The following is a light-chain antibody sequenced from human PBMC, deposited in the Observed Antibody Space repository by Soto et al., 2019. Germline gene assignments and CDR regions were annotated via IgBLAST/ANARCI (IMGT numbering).Light chain of an antibody. CDR3: QVWDTGSDHLV. CDR1: NIGSKS. V-gene: IGLV3-21*04. CDR2: YDN. J-gene: IGLJ2*01. Sequence: SYELTQPPSVAVAPGETASITCGGNNIGSKSVHWYQQKPGQDPVLVIYYDNDRPSGIPERVSGSNSGNTATLTISRVEAGDEADYYCQVWDTGSDHLVFGGGTELTVL.